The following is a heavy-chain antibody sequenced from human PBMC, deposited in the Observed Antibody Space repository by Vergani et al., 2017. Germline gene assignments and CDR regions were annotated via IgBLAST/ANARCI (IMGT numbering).Heavy chain of an antibody. Sequence: QVQLVQSGAEVKKPGASVKVSCKASGYPFTGYYMHWVRQAPGQGLEWVGRINPNSGGTNYAQKVQGRVNMTRDTSISTAYMELSRLGSDDTAVYFCAMDRCGVGSCYSESAANYGMDVWGQGTTVTVSS. V-gene: IGHV1-2*06. CDR1: GYPFTGYY. CDR2: INPNSGGT. D-gene: IGHD2-15*01. J-gene: IGHJ6*02. CDR3: AMDRCGVGSCYSESAANYGMDV.